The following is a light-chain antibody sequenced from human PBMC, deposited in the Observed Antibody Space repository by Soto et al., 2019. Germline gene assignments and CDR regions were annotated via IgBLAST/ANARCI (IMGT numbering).Light chain of an antibody. CDR2: EVS. Sequence: QSVLTQPASVSGSPGQSITISCTGTSSDVGGYDYVSWYQQHPGKAPKLMIYEVSNRPSGVSNRFSGSKSGNTASLTISGLQTEDEADYYCSSYISSITDVFGTGTKVTVL. CDR3: SSYISSITDV. CDR1: SSDVGGYDY. V-gene: IGLV2-14*01. J-gene: IGLJ1*01.